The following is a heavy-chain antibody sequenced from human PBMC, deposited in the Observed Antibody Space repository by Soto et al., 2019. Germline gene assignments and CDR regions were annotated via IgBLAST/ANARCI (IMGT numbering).Heavy chain of an antibody. CDR1: GYTFTSYG. CDR2: ISAYNGNT. CDR3: ARYQLPLYYGIDV. V-gene: IGHV1-18*01. J-gene: IGHJ6*02. Sequence: QVQLVQSGAELKKPGASVKVSCKASGYTFTSYGISWVRQAPGQGLEWVGWISAYNGNTNYAQKLQGRVTLTTDRSSSIGYMELRSLRSDDTAVYSCARYQLPLYYGIDVWGQGTTVTVSS.